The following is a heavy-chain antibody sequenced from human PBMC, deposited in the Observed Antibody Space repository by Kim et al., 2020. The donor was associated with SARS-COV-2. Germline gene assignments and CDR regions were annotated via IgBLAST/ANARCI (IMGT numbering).Heavy chain of an antibody. D-gene: IGHD1-26*01. CDR1: GYTFTTYA. J-gene: IGHJ6*03. Sequence: ASVKVSCKASGYTFTTYAMNWVRQAPGQGLEWMGWIDTDTGNPTYAQGFTGRFVFSLDTSVSTAYLEIKSLKAEDTGVYYCAREGSGSSNYYYYYYYMDVWGKGTTVTVSS. CDR2: IDTDTGNP. CDR3: AREGSGSSNYYYYYYYMDV. V-gene: IGHV7-4-1*02.